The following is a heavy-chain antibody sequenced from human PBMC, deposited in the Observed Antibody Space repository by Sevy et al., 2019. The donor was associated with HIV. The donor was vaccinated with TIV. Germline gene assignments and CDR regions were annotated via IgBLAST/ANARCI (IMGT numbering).Heavy chain of an antibody. V-gene: IGHV3-9*01. CDR1: GFTFDDYG. J-gene: IGHJ3*01. CDR3: AKDVGQWLGKDAFDV. Sequence: GGCLRLSCAASGFTFDDYGINWVRQAPGKGLEWVSGISWNSGSIGYADSVKGRFTISRDNAKNSLYLQMNSLRPDDTGLYYCAKDVGQWLGKDAFDVWGRGTLVTVSS. D-gene: IGHD6-19*01. CDR2: ISWNSGSI.